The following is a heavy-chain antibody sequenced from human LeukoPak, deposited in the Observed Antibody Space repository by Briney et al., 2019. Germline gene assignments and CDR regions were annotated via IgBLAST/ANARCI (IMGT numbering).Heavy chain of an antibody. V-gene: IGHV3-74*01. D-gene: IGHD5-18*01. CDR1: GYTFRSYW. J-gene: IGHJ4*02. CDR2: INSDVSST. Sequence: GPLRLSCAASGYTFRSYWLHWVRKAPGKGLGGVARINSDVSSTSYADSVKGRFTISRDNAKNRLYLQMNSLRAEDTAVYYCARGAPTASFYWGQGTLVTVSS. CDR3: ARGAPTASFY.